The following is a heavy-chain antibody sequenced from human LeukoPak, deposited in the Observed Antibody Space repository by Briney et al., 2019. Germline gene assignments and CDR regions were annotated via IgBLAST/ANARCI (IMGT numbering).Heavy chain of an antibody. J-gene: IGHJ4*02. V-gene: IGHV3-20*04. Sequence: GGSLRLSCAASGFTFEDYGMSWVRQAPGKGLEWVSGINWHGDRTGYADSVKGRFTISRDNSKNSLCLQMNSLTTDDSALYYCVRDTRPPFWGQGTLVTVSS. CDR1: GFTFEDYG. D-gene: IGHD6-6*01. CDR2: INWHGDRT. CDR3: VRDTRPPF.